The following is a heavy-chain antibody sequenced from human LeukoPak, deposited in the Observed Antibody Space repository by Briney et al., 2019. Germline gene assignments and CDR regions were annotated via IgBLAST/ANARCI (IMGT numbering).Heavy chain of an antibody. CDR1: GFTFSSYA. CDR3: AREEVRGVIMTN. CDR2: ISNTGGST. D-gene: IGHD3-10*01. J-gene: IGHJ4*02. Sequence: GGSLRLSCAASGFTFSSYAMSWGRQAPGKGLEWVSGISNTGGSTYYADSVKGRFTISRDNSKNTLFLQMNSLRAEDTAVYYCAREEVRGVIMTNWGQGTLVTVSS. V-gene: IGHV3-23*01.